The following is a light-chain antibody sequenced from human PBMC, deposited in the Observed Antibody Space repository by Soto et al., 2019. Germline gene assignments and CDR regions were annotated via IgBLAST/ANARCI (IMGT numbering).Light chain of an antibody. CDR1: RSVSNGY. J-gene: IGKJ5*01. V-gene: IGKV3D-20*02. CDR2: GAA. CDR3: QQRSNMPPT. Sequence: EAVLTPSPAILSFSPGVTHTLSRRASRSVSNGYLACYQQKPRQAPRLLIYGAANRATGIPDRFSGGGSGTDFTLTISSLEPEDFALYYCQQRSNMPPTFGQGTRLEIK.